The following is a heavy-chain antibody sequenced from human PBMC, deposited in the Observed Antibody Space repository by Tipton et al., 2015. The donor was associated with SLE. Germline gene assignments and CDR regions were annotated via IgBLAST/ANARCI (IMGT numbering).Heavy chain of an antibody. Sequence: TLSLTCTVPGGSISSSSYYWSWIRQPPGKGLEWIGEINHSGSTNYNPSLKSRVTISVDTSKNQFSLKLSSVTAADTAVYYCAREGGHTQQLVTDYWGQGTLVTVSS. J-gene: IGHJ4*02. D-gene: IGHD6-13*01. CDR3: AREGGHTQQLVTDY. V-gene: IGHV4-39*07. CDR1: GGSISSSSYY. CDR2: INHSGST.